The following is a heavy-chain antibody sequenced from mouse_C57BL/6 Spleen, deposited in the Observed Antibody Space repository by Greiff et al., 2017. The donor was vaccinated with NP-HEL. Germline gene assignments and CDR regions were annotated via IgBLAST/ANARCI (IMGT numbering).Heavy chain of an antibody. CDR1: GYTFTSYW. V-gene: IGHV1-61*01. CDR2: IYPSDSDT. J-gene: IGHJ3*01. CDR3: ASLTTVVATRGCAY. D-gene: IGHD1-1*01. Sequence: QVQLQQPGAELVRPGSSVKLSCKASGYTFTSYWMDWVKQRPGQGLEWIGNIYPSDSDTHYNHKFKDKATLTVDKSSSTAYMQLSSLTSEDSAVYYCASLTTVVATRGCAYWGQGTLVTVSA.